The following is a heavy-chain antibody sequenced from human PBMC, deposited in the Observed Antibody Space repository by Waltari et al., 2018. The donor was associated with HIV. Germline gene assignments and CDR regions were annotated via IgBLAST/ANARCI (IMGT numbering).Heavy chain of an antibody. J-gene: IGHJ4*02. V-gene: IGHV1-3*01. CDR3: ARKGAAGFFYFDC. Sequence: QVQLVQSGAEVKKPGASVKVCCKAYGYTFTRYAIHWVRPGPGKRLEWMGWINPGNDNTVYSQKFQGRVTIARYTSASTAYMELSSLTSEDTAIYYCARKGAAGFFYFDCWGQGTLVTVSS. D-gene: IGHD2-15*01. CDR1: GYTFTRYA. CDR2: INPGNDNT.